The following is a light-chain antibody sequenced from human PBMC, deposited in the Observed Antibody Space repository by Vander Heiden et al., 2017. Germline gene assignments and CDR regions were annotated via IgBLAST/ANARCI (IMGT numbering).Light chain of an antibody. Sequence: IVLTQSPGTLSLSPGERATLSCSASQSVSSTYLAWYQHKPGQAPRLLMYGASSRATGIPDRFSGSGSGTDFTLTISRLEPEDFAVYYCQQYGNSPFTFGQGTKLEI. V-gene: IGKV3-20*01. CDR3: QQYGNSPFT. CDR2: GAS. CDR1: QSVSSTY. J-gene: IGKJ2*01.